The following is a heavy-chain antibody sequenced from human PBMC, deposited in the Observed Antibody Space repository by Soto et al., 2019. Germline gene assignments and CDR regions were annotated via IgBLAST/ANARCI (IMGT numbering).Heavy chain of an antibody. V-gene: IGHV3-33*01. CDR1: GFTFSSYG. CDR2: IWYDGSNK. D-gene: IGHD2-2*01. Sequence: GGSLRLSCAASGFTFSSYGMHWVRQAPGKGLEWVAVIWYDGSNKYYADSVKGRFTISRDNSKNTLYLQMNSLRAEDTAVYYCARDPQYCSSTSCYKKKYYYGMDVWGQGTTVTVSS. CDR3: ARDPQYCSSTSCYKKKYYYGMDV. J-gene: IGHJ6*02.